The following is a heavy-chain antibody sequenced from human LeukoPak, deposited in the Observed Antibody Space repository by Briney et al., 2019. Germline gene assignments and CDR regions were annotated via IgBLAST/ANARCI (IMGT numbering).Heavy chain of an antibody. V-gene: IGHV5-10-1*01. CDR1: GYSFTSYW. J-gene: IGHJ3*02. CDR2: IDPSDSYT. CDR3: ASGLYYDILTGSLGAFDI. D-gene: IGHD3-9*01. Sequence: GESLKISCKGSGYSFTSYWISWVRQMPGKGLEWMGRIDPSDSYTNYSPSFQGHVTISADKSISTAYLQWSSLKASDTAMYYCASGLYYDILTGSLGAFDIWGQGTMATVSS.